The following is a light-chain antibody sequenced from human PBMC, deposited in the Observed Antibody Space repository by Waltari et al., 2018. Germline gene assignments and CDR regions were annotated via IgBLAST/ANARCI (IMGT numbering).Light chain of an antibody. J-gene: IGLJ2*01. CDR1: SSDFGGYNY. CDR2: DVS. CDR3: CSYAGSYTGV. Sequence: QSALTQPRSVSGSPGQSVTISCTGTSSDFGGYNYVSWYQQHPGKAPKLMIYDVSKRPSGVPDLFSGSKSGHTASLTISGLQAEDEADYYCCSYAGSYTGVFGGGTKLTVL. V-gene: IGLV2-11*01.